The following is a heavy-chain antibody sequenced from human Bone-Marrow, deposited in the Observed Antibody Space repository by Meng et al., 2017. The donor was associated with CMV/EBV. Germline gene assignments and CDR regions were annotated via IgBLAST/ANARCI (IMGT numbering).Heavy chain of an antibody. CDR2: IRSKAYGGTT. V-gene: IGHV3-49*04. J-gene: IGHJ4*02. Sequence: GESLKISCTVSGLTFGDYANYVMSWARQAPGKGLEWVGFIRSKAYGGTTEYAASVSGRFTISRDNSKNTLYLQMNSLRAEDTAVYYCARERTGYFDYWGQGTLVTVSS. D-gene: IGHD1-14*01. CDR1: GLTFGDYA. CDR3: ARERTGYFDY.